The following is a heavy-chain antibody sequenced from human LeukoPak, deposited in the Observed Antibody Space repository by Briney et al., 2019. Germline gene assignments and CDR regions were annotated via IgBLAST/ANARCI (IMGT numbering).Heavy chain of an antibody. J-gene: IGHJ4*02. CDR2: SWPAGGTV. CDR3: ARLLGSVTTYDY. CDR1: GFIFSGYW. Sequence: QTGGSLRLSCAASGFIFSGYWMSWVRQAPGKGLEWVATSWPAGGTVHYMDSVQGRFTISRDNAENSLYLQMNSLRVEDTAVYYCARLLGSVTTYDYWGQGTLVTVSS. V-gene: IGHV3-7*01. D-gene: IGHD4-11*01.